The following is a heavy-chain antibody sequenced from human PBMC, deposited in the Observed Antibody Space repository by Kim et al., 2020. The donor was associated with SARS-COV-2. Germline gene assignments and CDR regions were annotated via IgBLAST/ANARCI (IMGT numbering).Heavy chain of an antibody. CDR2: FDPEDGET. Sequence: ASVKVSCKVSGYTLTELSMHWVRQAPGKGLEWMGRFDPEDGETIYAQKFQGRVTMTEDTSTDTAHMELSSLRSEDTAVYYCATDGDSGSYYEGFYGMDVWGQGTTVTVS. V-gene: IGHV1-24*01. D-gene: IGHD1-26*01. J-gene: IGHJ6*02. CDR1: GYTLTELS. CDR3: ATDGDSGSYYEGFYGMDV.